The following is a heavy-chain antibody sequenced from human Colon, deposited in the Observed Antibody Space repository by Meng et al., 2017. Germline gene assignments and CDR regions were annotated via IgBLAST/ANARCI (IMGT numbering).Heavy chain of an antibody. Sequence: SLKISCAASGFTFDDYAMHWVRQAPGKGLEWVSGISWNSGSIGYADSVKGRFTISRDNAKNSLYLQMNSLRAEDMALYYCAKDEIYGSGYSGDFQHWGQGTLVTVSS. V-gene: IGHV3-9*03. CDR1: GFTFDDYA. D-gene: IGHD3-10*01. CDR2: ISWNSGSI. J-gene: IGHJ1*01. CDR3: AKDEIYGSGYSGDFQH.